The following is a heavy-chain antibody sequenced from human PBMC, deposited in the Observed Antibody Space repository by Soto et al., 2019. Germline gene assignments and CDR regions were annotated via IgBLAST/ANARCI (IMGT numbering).Heavy chain of an antibody. D-gene: IGHD2-2*01. CDR3: ARSGVYPTIYYYYGMDV. Sequence: QVQLVQSGAEVKKPGASVKVSCKASGYTFTGYYMHWVRQAPGQGLEWMGWINPNSGGTDYAQKFQGWVTMTRDTSITTAYMALSRLRSDDTAVYYCARSGVYPTIYYYYGMDVWGQGTTVTVSS. CDR2: INPNSGGT. CDR1: GYTFTGYY. J-gene: IGHJ6*02. V-gene: IGHV1-2*04.